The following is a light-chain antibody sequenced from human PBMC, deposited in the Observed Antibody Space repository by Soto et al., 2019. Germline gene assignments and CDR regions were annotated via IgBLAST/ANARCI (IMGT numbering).Light chain of an antibody. CDR1: QSISDT. V-gene: IGKV3-15*01. CDR2: GAS. CDR3: QQYNSWPWT. Sequence: ETVMTQSPATLSVSPGGRATLSCRASQSISDTLAWYKQKPGQAPRLLIHGASTRATGFPARFSGSGSGTEFTLTISSLKSEDFEVYYCQQYNSWPWTFGQGTKMDIK. J-gene: IGKJ1*01.